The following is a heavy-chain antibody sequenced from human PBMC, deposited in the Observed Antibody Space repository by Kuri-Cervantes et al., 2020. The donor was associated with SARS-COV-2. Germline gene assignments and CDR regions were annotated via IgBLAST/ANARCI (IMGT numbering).Heavy chain of an antibody. V-gene: IGHV4-61*09. Sequence: SETLSLTCTVSGDPMSSGNYYWSWIRQPAGKGLEWIGHIYTTGSTNYSPSLKSRVSISIDKSKNQFSLKLSSVTAADTAVYYCAILNQRGYCWGQGTLVTVSS. D-gene: IGHD1-14*01. CDR2: IYTTGST. CDR3: AILNQRGYC. J-gene: IGHJ4*02. CDR1: GDPMSSGNYY.